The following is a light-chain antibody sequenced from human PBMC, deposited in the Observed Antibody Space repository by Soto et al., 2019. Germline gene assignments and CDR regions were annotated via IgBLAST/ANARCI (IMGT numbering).Light chain of an antibody. CDR3: CSYGGSYV. J-gene: IGLJ7*01. V-gene: IGLV2-11*01. CDR2: DVS. Sequence: QSALAQPRSVSGSPGQSVTISCTGTSSDVGGYDYVSWYQQHPDKAPKLMIYDVSERPSGVPDRFSGSKSGNTASLTISGLQAEDEADYYCCSYGGSYVFGTGTQLTVL. CDR1: SSDVGGYDY.